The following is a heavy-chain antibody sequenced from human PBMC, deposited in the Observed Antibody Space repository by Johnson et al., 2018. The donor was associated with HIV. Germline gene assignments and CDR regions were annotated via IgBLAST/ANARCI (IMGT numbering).Heavy chain of an antibody. CDR3: ARDAKVDYGDAFDI. CDR1: GFTFSSYG. D-gene: IGHD4-17*01. V-gene: IGHV3-30*02. Sequence: VQLVESGGGVVQPGGSLRLSCAASGFTFSSYGMHWVRQAPGKGLEWVAFIRYDGSNKYYADSVKGRFTISRDNSKNTLYLQMNSLRAEDTAVYYCARDAKVDYGDAFDIWGQGTKVTVSS. CDR2: IRYDGSNK. J-gene: IGHJ3*02.